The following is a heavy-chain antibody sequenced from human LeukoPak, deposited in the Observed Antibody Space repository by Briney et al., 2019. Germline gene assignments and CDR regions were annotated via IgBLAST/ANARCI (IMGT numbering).Heavy chain of an antibody. J-gene: IGHJ4*02. CDR2: IWYDGSNK. V-gene: IGHV3-33*01. CDR3: VANYGDTTQ. D-gene: IGHD4-17*01. CDR1: GFTFSNYG. Sequence: GGSLRLSCAASGFTFSNYGMHWVRQAPGKGLEWVAVIWYDGSNKYYADSVKGRFTISRDNSKNTLYLEMNSLRAEDTAVYYCVANYGDTTQWGQGTLVTVSS.